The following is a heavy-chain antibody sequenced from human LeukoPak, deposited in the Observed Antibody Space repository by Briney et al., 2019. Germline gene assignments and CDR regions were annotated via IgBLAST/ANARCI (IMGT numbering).Heavy chain of an antibody. CDR2: ISYDGSNK. CDR3: ARWGAGYGTDY. J-gene: IGHJ4*02. Sequence: GGSLRLSCAASGFTFSSYGMHWVRQAPGKGLEWVAVISYDGSNKYYADSVKGRFTISRDNSKNTLYLQMNSLRAEDTAVYYCARWGAGYGTDYWGQGTPVTVSS. CDR1: GFTFSSYG. D-gene: IGHD6-13*01. V-gene: IGHV3-30*03.